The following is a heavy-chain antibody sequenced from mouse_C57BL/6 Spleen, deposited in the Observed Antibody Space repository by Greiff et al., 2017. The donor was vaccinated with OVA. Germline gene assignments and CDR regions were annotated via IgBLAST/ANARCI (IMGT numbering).Heavy chain of an antibody. V-gene: IGHV10-1*01. CDR2: IRSKSNNYAT. D-gene: IGHD2-2*01. J-gene: IGHJ4*01. CDR3: GRHEGYDVKNYYAMDY. Sequence: EAGGGLVQPKGSLKLSCAASGFSFNTYAMNWVRQAPGKGLEWVARIRSKSNNYATYYADSVKDRFTISRDDSESMLYLQLNNLKTEDTAMYYCGRHEGYDVKNYYAMDYWGQGTSVTVSS. CDR1: GFSFNTYA.